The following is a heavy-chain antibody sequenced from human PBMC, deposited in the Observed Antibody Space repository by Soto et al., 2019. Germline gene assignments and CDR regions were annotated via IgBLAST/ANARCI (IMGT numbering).Heavy chain of an antibody. Sequence: VQMVQSGGEVKKPGASVKVSCKASGYTFTNYGISWVRQAPGHGLEWMGWINVYNGNTQYAQKVQGIVTMTTDTSTRTAYMEPRSLRFDDPAVSYWARGVGSVSSYNQYNWFDPCGQRTLLTVSS. J-gene: IGHJ5*02. CDR1: GYTFTNYG. CDR3: ARGVGSVSSYNQYNWFDP. V-gene: IGHV1-18*01. D-gene: IGHD3-10*01. CDR2: INVYNGNT.